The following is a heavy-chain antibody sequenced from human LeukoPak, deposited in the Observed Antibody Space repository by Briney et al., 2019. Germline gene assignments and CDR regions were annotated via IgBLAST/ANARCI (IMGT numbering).Heavy chain of an antibody. CDR2: IYHSGNT. J-gene: IGHJ4*02. D-gene: IGHD3-9*01. V-gene: IGHV4-4*02. Sequence: PAETLSLTCAVSGGSISSSNWWSWLRQPPGKGLEWIGEIYHSGNTNYNPSLKSRVTISVDTSKNQFSLNLTSVTAADTAVYYCARPMGTSDWFVFDYWGQGTLVTVSS. CDR3: ARPMGTSDWFVFDY. CDR1: GGSISSSNW.